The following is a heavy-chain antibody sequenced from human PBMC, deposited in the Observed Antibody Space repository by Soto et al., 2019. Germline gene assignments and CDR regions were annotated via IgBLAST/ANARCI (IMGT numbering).Heavy chain of an antibody. D-gene: IGHD3-22*01. CDR2: ISSSGDDT. CDR3: ATRGRGFFNSSCHA. Sequence: GGSLRLSCAASGFTFSIYSISWVRQAPGAGLELVSAISSSGDDTYYADSVKGRFPFSRDNSKKTLHLQMNSLIAEETAAYYCATRGRGFFNSSCHAWGQGTRVTASS. J-gene: IGHJ5*02. V-gene: IGHV3-23*01. CDR1: GFTFSIYS.